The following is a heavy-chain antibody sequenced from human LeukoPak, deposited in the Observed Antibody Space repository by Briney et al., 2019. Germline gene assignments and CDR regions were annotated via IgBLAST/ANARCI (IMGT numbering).Heavy chain of an antibody. CDR3: ARSGYYDYVWGSYRNDAFDI. Sequence: PSETLSLTCAVYGGSFSGYYWSWIRQPPGKGLEWIGEINHSGSTNYNPSLKSRVTISVDTSKNQFSLKLSSVTAADTAVYYCARSGYYDYVWGSYRNDAFDIWGQGTMVTVSS. J-gene: IGHJ3*02. CDR2: INHSGST. V-gene: IGHV4-34*01. CDR1: GGSFSGYY. D-gene: IGHD3-16*02.